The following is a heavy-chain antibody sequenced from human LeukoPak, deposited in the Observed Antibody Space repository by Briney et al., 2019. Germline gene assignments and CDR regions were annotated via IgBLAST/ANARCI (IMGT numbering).Heavy chain of an antibody. J-gene: IGHJ4*02. CDR2: INLSSGGT. CDR1: GYTFTGFY. Sequence: EASVKVSCKASGYTFTGFYIHWVRQAPGQGLEWMGWINLSSGGTDYAQPFQGRIIMTRDTSITTAYMELTSLTSDDTAIYYCASRPDTSSVTLFDYWGQGALVTVSS. D-gene: IGHD6-19*01. CDR3: ASRPDTSSVTLFDY. V-gene: IGHV1-2*02.